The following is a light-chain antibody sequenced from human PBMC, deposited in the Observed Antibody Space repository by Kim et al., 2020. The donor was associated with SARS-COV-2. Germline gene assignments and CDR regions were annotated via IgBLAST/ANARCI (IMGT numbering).Light chain of an antibody. CDR1: KLGDKY. J-gene: IGLJ2*01. V-gene: IGLV3-1*01. CDR3: QAWDSSTV. Sequence: SYELTQPPSVSVSPGQTASITCSGDKLGDKYACWYQQKPGQSPVLVIYQDSKRPSGIPERFSGSNSGNTATLTISGTQAMDEADSYCQAWDSSTVFG. CDR2: QDS.